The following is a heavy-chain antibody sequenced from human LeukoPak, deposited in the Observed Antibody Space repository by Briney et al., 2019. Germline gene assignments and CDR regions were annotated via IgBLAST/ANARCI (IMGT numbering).Heavy chain of an antibody. V-gene: IGHV3-30*02. D-gene: IGHD2-21*01. J-gene: IGHJ4*02. CDR3: AKAPVTTCSGAYCYPFDY. CDR1: GFTFSSYG. Sequence: GGSLRLSCAASGFTFSSYGMHWVRQAPGKGLEWVAFIRYDGSNKYYTDSVKGRFTISRDNSKNTLYLQMNSLRAEDTAVYYCAKAPVTTCSGAYCYPFDYWGQGTLVTVSS. CDR2: IRYDGSNK.